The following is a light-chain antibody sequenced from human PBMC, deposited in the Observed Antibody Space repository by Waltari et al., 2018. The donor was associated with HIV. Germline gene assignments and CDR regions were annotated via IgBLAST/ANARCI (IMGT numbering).Light chain of an antibody. CDR3: QQANSYPWT. Sequence: DLQMTQSPSSVSASIGDRVTITCRACQGIRSWLGWYQQKPGKAPTLLIYAASNLQSGVPSRFSGSGSGTEFSLTISSLQPEDFATYYCQQANSYPWTFGQGTKVES. CDR2: AAS. CDR1: QGIRSW. J-gene: IGKJ1*01. V-gene: IGKV1-12*01.